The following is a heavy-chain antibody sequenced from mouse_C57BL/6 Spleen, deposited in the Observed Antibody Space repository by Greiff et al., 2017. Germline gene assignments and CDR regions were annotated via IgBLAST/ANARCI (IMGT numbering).Heavy chain of an antibody. CDR1: GFTFSDYY. Sequence: DVKLVESEGGLVQPGSSMKLSCTASGFTFSDYYMAWVRQVPEKGLEWVANINYDGSSTYYLDSLRSRFIISSDNANNILYLQMSSLKSEDTATYYCERGGSYEAYYVDYWGQGTTLTVSS. J-gene: IGHJ2*01. CDR3: ERGGSYEAYYVDY. V-gene: IGHV5-16*01. CDR2: INYDGSST. D-gene: IGHD1-1*02.